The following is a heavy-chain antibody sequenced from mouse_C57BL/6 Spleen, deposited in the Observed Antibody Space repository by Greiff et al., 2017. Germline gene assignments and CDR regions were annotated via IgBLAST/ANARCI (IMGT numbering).Heavy chain of an antibody. J-gene: IGHJ4*01. CDR1: GFSLTSYG. Sequence: VKLVESGPGLVAPSQSLSITCTVSGFSLTSYGVHWVRQPPGKGLEWLVVIWSDGSTTYNSALKSRLSISKDNSKSQVILKLNSLQTAATAMYYCSRHDYDSMDYWGQGTSVTVSS. CDR3: SRHDYDSMDY. CDR2: IWSDGST. V-gene: IGHV2-6-1*01.